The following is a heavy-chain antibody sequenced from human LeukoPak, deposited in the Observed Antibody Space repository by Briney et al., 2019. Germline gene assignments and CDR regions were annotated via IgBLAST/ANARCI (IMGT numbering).Heavy chain of an antibody. J-gene: IGHJ4*02. V-gene: IGHV3-21*01. CDR2: ISSSSSYI. CDR1: GFTFSSYS. Sequence: GGSLRLSCAASGFTFSSYSMNWVRQAPGKGLEWVSSISSSSSYIYYADSVKGRFTISRDNAKNSLYLQMNGLRAEDTAVYYCARAGYSSGCFDYWGQGTLVTVSS. D-gene: IGHD6-19*01. CDR3: ARAGYSSGCFDY.